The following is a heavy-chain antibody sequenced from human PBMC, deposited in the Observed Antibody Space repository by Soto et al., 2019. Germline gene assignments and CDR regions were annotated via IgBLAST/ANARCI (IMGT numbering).Heavy chain of an antibody. Sequence: QVQLVESGGGVVQPGRSLRLSWAASGFTFSSYAMHWVRQAPGKGLEWVAGISYDGSNKYYADSVKGRFTISRDNSKNTLYLQMNSLRAEDTAVYYCARDLASTVTQPYYYYYGMDVWGQGTTVTVSS. CDR2: ISYDGSNK. J-gene: IGHJ6*02. CDR3: ARDLASTVTQPYYYYYGMDV. D-gene: IGHD4-17*01. CDR1: GFTFSSYA. V-gene: IGHV3-30-3*01.